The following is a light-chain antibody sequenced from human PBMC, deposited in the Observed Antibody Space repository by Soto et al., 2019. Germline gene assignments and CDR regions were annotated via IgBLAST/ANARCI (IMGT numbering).Light chain of an antibody. Sequence: ESVLTQSPGTLSLSPGERATLSCRASQSVSDNSLAWYQQKPGQAPRLLMYGASTRATGVPDRFSGSGSGTDFTLTVSRLEPDDFAVYYCQQYGTSPSWTSGQGTKAEIK. V-gene: IGKV3-20*01. J-gene: IGKJ1*01. CDR2: GAS. CDR1: QSVSDNS. CDR3: QQYGTSPSWT.